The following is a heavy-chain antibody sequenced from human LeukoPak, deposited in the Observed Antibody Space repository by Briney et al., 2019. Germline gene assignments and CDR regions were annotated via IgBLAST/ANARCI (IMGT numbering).Heavy chain of an antibody. CDR2: INAGNGNT. CDR3: ARVPPDSSWYPIDY. V-gene: IGHV1-3*01. Sequence: ASVKVSCKASGYTFTSYAMHWVRQAPGQRLEWMGWINAGNGNTKYSQKFQGRVTITRDTSASTAYIELSSLRSEDTAVYYCARVPPDSSWYPIDYWGQGTLVTVSS. D-gene: IGHD6-13*01. J-gene: IGHJ4*02. CDR1: GYTFTSYA.